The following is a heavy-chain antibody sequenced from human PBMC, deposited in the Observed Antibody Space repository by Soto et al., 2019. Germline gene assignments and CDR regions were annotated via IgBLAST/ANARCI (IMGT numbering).Heavy chain of an antibody. V-gene: IGHV3-23*01. CDR1: GFTFSSYA. Sequence: EVQLLESGGGLVQPGGSLRLSCAASGFTFSSYAMSWVRQAPGKGLEWVSAISGSGGSRYYADSVKGRFTIYRDNSKNTLYLQMNSLRAEDTAVYYCANPGGVTIVRGVLTYFDYWGQGTLVTVSS. CDR2: ISGSGGSR. J-gene: IGHJ4*02. CDR3: ANPGGVTIVRGVLTYFDY. D-gene: IGHD3-10*01.